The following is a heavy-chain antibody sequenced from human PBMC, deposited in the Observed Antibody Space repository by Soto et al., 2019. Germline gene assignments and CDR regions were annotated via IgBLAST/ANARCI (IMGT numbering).Heavy chain of an antibody. CDR3: ARDRGAVTGQYFDY. D-gene: IGHD6-19*01. CDR1: GFTFSAVY. Sequence: QVQLEESGGGLVKPGGSLRLSCAASGFTFSAVYMSWIRQAPNKGLEYISYISSSGTSANYADSVKGRFTISRDNAKKSMFLHMNSVRAEDTAVYYCARDRGAVTGQYFDYWGQGALVTVSS. V-gene: IGHV3-11*05. CDR2: ISSSGTSA. J-gene: IGHJ4*02.